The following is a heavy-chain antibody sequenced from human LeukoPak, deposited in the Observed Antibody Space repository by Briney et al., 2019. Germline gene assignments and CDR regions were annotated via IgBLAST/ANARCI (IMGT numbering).Heavy chain of an antibody. CDR1: GFTFDDYA. V-gene: IGHV3-9*01. CDR3: AKDIGPVVVTNAFDI. Sequence: PGGSLRLSCAASGFTFDDYAMHWVRQAPGKGLEWVSGISWNSGSIGYADSVKGRFTISRDNAKNSLYLQMNSLRAEDTALYYCAKDIGPVVVTNAFDIWGQGTMVTVSS. D-gene: IGHD2-21*02. CDR2: ISWNSGSI. J-gene: IGHJ3*02.